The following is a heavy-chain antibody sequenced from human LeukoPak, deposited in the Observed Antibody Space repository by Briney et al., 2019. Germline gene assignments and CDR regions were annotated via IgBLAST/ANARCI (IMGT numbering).Heavy chain of an antibody. CDR3: ARPASSGWYPFDY. V-gene: IGHV4-39*01. CDR1: GGXINISDYY. Sequence: PSETLSLTCTVSGGXINISDYYWGWIRQPPGKGLEWIGSIYYSGSTYYNPSLKSRVTISIDTSRNQFSLNLSSVTAADMAVYYCARPASSGWYPFDYWGQGTLVTVSS. J-gene: IGHJ4*02. D-gene: IGHD6-19*01. CDR2: IYYSGST.